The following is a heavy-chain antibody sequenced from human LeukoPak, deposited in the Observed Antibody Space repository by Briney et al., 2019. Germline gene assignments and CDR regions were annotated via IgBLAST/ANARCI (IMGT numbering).Heavy chain of an antibody. D-gene: IGHD1-26*01. Sequence: PSQALSLTCTVSGGSISSGSYYWSWIRQPAGKGLEWIGRIYTSGSTNYNPSLKSRVTISVDTSKNQFSLKLSSVTAADTAVYYCARGPGDFPFDYWGQGTLVTVSS. CDR3: ARGPGDFPFDY. J-gene: IGHJ4*02. CDR1: GGSISSGSYY. V-gene: IGHV4-61*02. CDR2: IYTSGST.